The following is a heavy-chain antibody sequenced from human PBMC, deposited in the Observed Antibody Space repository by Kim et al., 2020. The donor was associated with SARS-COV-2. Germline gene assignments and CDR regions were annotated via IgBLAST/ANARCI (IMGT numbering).Heavy chain of an antibody. CDR2: ISYDGSNK. CDR1: GFTFSSYG. V-gene: IGHV3-30*18. J-gene: IGHJ4*02. CDR3: AKGTDYGDYFDY. D-gene: IGHD4-17*01. Sequence: GGSLRLSCAASGFTFSSYGMHWVRQAPGKGLEWVAVISYDGSNKYYADSVKGRFTISRDNSKNTLYLQMNSLRAEDTAVYYCAKGTDYGDYFDYWGQGTLVTVSS.